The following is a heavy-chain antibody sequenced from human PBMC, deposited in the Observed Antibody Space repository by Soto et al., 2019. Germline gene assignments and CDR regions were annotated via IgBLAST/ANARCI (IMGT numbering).Heavy chain of an antibody. D-gene: IGHD1-1*01. J-gene: IGHJ5*02. CDR1: DGSISSGGYS. CDR3: VRDGTKTLRDWFDP. V-gene: IGHV4-30-2*01. CDR2: IYHSGSI. Sequence: TLSHTCAVSDGSISSGGYSWSWIRQPPGKGLEWIGYIYHSGSIYYNPSLKSRVMMSVDTSKKQFSLKLRSVTAADTAVYYCVRDGTKTLRDWFDPWGQGISVTGSS.